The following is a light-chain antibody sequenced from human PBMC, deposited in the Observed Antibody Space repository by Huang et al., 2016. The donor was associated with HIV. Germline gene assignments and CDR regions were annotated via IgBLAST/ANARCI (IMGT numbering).Light chain of an antibody. CDR1: QGLANY. CDR3: QQRGNWQLT. J-gene: IGKJ4*01. Sequence: EIVLTQSPATLSLSPGERATLSCRASQGLANYLAWYQQKPGQAPRLLIYDASNRATGIPARFSGSGSGTDFTLTISSLEPEDFAVYYCQQRGNWQLTFGGGTKVEIK. V-gene: IGKV3-11*01. CDR2: DAS.